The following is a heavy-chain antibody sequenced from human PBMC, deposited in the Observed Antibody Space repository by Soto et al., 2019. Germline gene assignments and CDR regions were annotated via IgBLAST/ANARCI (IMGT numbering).Heavy chain of an antibody. Sequence: PSETLSLTCTVSGGSISNYYWSWIRQPPGRGLEWIGHIFYSGSTNYNPALKSRVTISVDTSKSQFSLKLSSVTAADTAVYYCARVERAGWEDTAMAPGYFDYWGQGTLVTVSS. CDR2: IFYSGST. CDR1: GGSISNYY. V-gene: IGHV4-59*08. D-gene: IGHD5-18*01. J-gene: IGHJ4*02. CDR3: ARVERAGWEDTAMAPGYFDY.